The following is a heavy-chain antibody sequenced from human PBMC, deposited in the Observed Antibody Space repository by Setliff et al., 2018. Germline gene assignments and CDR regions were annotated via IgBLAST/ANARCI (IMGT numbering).Heavy chain of an antibody. Sequence: SETLSLTCSVSGASISTTCYYWDWIRQSPEKGLEWIGFIFYSGDTKSNPSLKSRVTMSVDTSKNQFSLQLSSVTAADTAVYYCARDRTYYGSGTYTRWFDYWGQGTLVTVSS. V-gene: IGHV4-61*01. CDR3: ARDRTYYGSGTYTRWFDY. CDR1: GASISTTCYY. CDR2: IFYSGDT. J-gene: IGHJ4*02. D-gene: IGHD3-10*01.